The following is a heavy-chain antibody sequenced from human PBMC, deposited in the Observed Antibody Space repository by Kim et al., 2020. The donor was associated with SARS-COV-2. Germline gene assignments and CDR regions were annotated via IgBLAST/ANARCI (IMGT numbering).Heavy chain of an antibody. Sequence: GGSLRLSCAASGFTVSSYVMSWVRQTSGKGLEWVSLIYPDGYPYYADSVKGRFTISRDTSESTLYLQMNSLRADDTAVYYCGRLDFGDDYWGQGTLVTVS. V-gene: IGHV3-53*01. J-gene: IGHJ4*02. D-gene: IGHD4-17*01. CDR1: GFTVSSYV. CDR2: IYPDGYP. CDR3: GRLDFGDDY.